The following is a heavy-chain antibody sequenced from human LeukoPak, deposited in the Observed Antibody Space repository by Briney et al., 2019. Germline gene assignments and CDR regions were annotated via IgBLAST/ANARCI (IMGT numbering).Heavy chain of an antibody. V-gene: IGHV4-61*02. CDR3: AREGPYYDYVWGTYRPIGGFDY. Sequence: SETLSLTCTVSGGSISSGSYYWSWIRQPAGKGLEWIVRIYTTGSTKYNPSLKSRVTISVDTSKNQFSLKLSSVTAADTAVYYCAREGPYYDYVWGTYRPIGGFDYWGQGTLVTVSS. CDR1: GGSISSGSYY. D-gene: IGHD3-16*02. CDR2: IYTTGST. J-gene: IGHJ4*02.